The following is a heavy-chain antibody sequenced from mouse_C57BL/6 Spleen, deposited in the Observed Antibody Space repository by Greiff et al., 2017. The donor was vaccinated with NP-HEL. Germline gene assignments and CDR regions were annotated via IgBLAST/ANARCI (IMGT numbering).Heavy chain of an antibody. D-gene: IGHD2-5*01. CDR1: GYTFTDYN. Sequence: EVQLQQSGPELVKPGASVKMSCKASGYTFTDYNMHWVKQSHGKSLEWIGYINPNNGGTSYNQKFKGKATLTVNKSSSTAYMERRSLTSEDSAVYYCARGYYSNQRGYFDVWGTGTTVTVSS. J-gene: IGHJ1*03. CDR2: INPNNGGT. CDR3: ARGYYSNQRGYFDV. V-gene: IGHV1-22*01.